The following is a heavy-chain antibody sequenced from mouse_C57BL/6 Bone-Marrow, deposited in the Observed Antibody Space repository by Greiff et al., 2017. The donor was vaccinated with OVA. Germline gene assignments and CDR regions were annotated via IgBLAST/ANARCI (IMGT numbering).Heavy chain of an antibody. CDR2: IYPGNSDT. CDR1: GYTFTSYW. CDR3: TTRSSLYAMDY. Sequence: EVQLQQSGTVLARPGASVKMSCKTSGYTFTSYWMPWVNQRPGQGLEWIGAIYPGNSDTSYNQKFKGKAKLTAVTSASTAYMELSSLTNEDSAVYYCTTRSSLYAMDYWGQGTSVTVSS. D-gene: IGHD1-1*01. J-gene: IGHJ4*01. V-gene: IGHV1-5*01.